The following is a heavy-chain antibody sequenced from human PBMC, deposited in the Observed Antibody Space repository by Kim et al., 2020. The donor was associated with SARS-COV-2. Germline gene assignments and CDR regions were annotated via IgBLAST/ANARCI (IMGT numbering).Heavy chain of an antibody. V-gene: IGHV4-30-4*01. D-gene: IGHD5-18*01. CDR1: GGSISSGDYY. J-gene: IGHJ4*02. Sequence: SETLSLTCTVSGGSISSGDYYWSWIRQPPGKGLEWIGYIYYSGSTYYNPSLKSRVTISVDTSKNQFSLKLSSVTAADTAVYYCARDQGYSYGLADYWGQGTLVTVSS. CDR3: ARDQGYSYGLADY. CDR2: IYYSGST.